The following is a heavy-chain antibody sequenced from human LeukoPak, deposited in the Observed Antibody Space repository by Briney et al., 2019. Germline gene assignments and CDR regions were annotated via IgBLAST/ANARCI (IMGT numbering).Heavy chain of an antibody. CDR3: ARATDYGDSISSLYYYFDL. CDR2: ITSSSSYV. J-gene: IGHJ4*02. Sequence: GGTLRLSCAASGFTFNNYGMSWVRQAPGKGLEWVASITSSSSYVFYADSVKGRFTISRDNAKKSVYLQMNTLRAEDTAVYYCARATDYGDSISSLYYYFDLWGRGTLVSVSS. D-gene: IGHD4-17*01. V-gene: IGHV3-21*01. CDR1: GFTFNNYG.